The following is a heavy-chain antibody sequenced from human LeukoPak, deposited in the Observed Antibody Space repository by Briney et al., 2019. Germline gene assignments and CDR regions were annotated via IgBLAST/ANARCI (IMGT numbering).Heavy chain of an antibody. CDR3: AREHASGRPFDY. CDR1: GFTFSSYW. V-gene: IGHV3-74*01. J-gene: IGHJ4*02. CDR2: INSDGSST. Sequence: GGSLRLSCAASGFTFSSYWMHWVRQAPGKGLVWVSRINSDGSSTSYADSVKGRFTISRDNAKNTLYLQMNSLRAEDTAVYYCAREHASGRPFDYWGQGTLVTVSS. D-gene: IGHD3-10*01.